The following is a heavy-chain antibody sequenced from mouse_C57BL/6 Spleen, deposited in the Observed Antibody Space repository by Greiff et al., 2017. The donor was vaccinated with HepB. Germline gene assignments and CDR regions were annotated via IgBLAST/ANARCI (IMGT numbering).Heavy chain of an antibody. V-gene: IGHV7-3*01. CDR2: IRNKANGYTT. J-gene: IGHJ2*01. Sequence: DVKLVESGGGLVQPGGSLSLSCAASGFTFTDYYMSWVRQPPGKALEWLGFIRNKANGYTTEYSAYVKGRFTISRDNYPSILYLQMNALRAEDSATYYCARSSYCYGSSFDYWGQGTTLTVSS. CDR1: GFTFTDYY. D-gene: IGHD1-1*01. CDR3: ARSSYCYGSSFDY.